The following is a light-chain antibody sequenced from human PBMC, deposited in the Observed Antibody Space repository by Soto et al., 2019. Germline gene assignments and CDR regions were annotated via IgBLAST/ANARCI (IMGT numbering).Light chain of an antibody. V-gene: IGKV1-39*01. CDR3: QQSYSTPRT. CDR1: QSISNY. Sequence: DIKMTQSPSSLSASVGDRVTITCRASQSISNYLNWYQQKPGKAPNLLIYATSSLKRGVPSRFSGSGSGTDFTLTISSLQPEDFATYYCQQSYSTPRTFGQGTKLEIK. J-gene: IGKJ2*02. CDR2: ATS.